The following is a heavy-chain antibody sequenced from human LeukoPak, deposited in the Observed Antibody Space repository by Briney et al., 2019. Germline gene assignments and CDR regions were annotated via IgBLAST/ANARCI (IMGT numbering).Heavy chain of an antibody. CDR2: ITPKYSAS. V-gene: IGHV1-69*13. CDR1: GGSFSDYP. Sequence: SVKVSCKASGGSFSDYPINWVRQAPGQGLEWLGGITPKYSASNYAQAFQGRVTITADESTNTVYMEMSGLRPDDTAVYYCVRPDRIFGVPAAFDAWGQGTLVAVSS. CDR3: VRPDRIFGVPAAFDA. D-gene: IGHD3-3*02. J-gene: IGHJ3*01.